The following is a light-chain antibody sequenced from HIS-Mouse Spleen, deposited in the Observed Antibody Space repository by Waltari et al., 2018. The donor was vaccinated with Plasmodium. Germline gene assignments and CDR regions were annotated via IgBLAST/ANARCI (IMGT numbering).Light chain of an antibody. V-gene: IGKV3-15*01. CDR1: QSVSSN. Sequence: IVMTHSPATLSVSPGERATLSCRASQSVSSNLAWYQQKPGQAPRLLIYGASTRATGIPARFSGSGSGTEFTLTISSMQSEDFAVYYCQQYNNWPRGTFGQGTKVEIK. J-gene: IGKJ1*01. CDR3: QQYNNWPRGT. CDR2: GAS.